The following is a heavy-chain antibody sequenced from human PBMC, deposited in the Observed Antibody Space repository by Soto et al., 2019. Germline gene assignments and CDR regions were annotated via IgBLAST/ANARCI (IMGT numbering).Heavy chain of an antibody. V-gene: IGHV3-23*01. J-gene: IGHJ6*02. CDR3: TKDTGYLSMDA. CDR1: GFTFNTNA. D-gene: IGHD6-25*01. CDR2: ISGTGSRT. Sequence: GGSLRLSCAASGFTFNTNAMSWGRQAPGKGLEWVSSISGTGSRTYYADSVKGRFTIARDNSKNTVSLQMNNLRAEDTGLYYCTKDTGYLSMDAWGHGTTVTVSS.